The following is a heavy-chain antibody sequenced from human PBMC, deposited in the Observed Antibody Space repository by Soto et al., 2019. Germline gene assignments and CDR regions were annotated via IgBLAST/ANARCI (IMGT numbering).Heavy chain of an antibody. CDR1: GYTFTSYY. CDR2: INPSGGST. CDR3: ARGLGRPRTVTTFLEFDD. V-gene: IGHV1-46*03. D-gene: IGHD4-17*01. Sequence: ASVKVSCKASGYTFTSYYMHWVRQAPGQGLEWMGIINPSGGSTSYAQKSQGRVTMTRGTSTSTVYMELSSLRSEDTAVYYCARGLGRPRTVTTFLEFDDWGQGTLVTVSS. J-gene: IGHJ4*02.